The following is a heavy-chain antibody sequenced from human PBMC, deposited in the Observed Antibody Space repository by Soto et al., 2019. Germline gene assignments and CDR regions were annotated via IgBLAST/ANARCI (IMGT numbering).Heavy chain of an antibody. CDR3: ARRHIKLGYCSSTSCYDSWFDP. V-gene: IGHV5-51*01. CDR2: IYPGDSDT. CDR1: GYSFTSYW. J-gene: IGHJ5*02. D-gene: IGHD2-2*01. Sequence: GESLKISCKGSGYSFTSYWIGWVRQMPGKGLEWMGIIYPGDSDTRYSPSFQGQVTISADKSISTAYLQWSSLKASDTAMYYCARRHIKLGYCSSTSCYDSWFDPWGQGTLVTVSS.